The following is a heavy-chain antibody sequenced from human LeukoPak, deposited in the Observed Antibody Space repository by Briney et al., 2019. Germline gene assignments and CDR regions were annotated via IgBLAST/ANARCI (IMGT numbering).Heavy chain of an antibody. D-gene: IGHD2-15*01. Sequence: PGGSLRLSCAASGFTCSSYAMSWVRQAPGKGLEWVSAISGSGGSTYYADSVKGRFTISRDNSKNTLYLQMNSLRAEDTAVYYCAKAPSAQYYYYMDVWGKGTTVTVSS. J-gene: IGHJ6*03. CDR3: AKAPSAQYYYYMDV. CDR1: GFTCSSYA. CDR2: ISGSGGST. V-gene: IGHV3-23*01.